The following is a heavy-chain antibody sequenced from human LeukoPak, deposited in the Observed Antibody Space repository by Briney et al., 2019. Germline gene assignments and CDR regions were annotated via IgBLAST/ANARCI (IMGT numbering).Heavy chain of an antibody. CDR3: ARHVDIGGLLDY. Sequence: GESLKISCTGSGYSVTSNWIDWVSQMPGKVLEWMGSIYPGDSERRYSPTFQGQVTFSVDKATNTAFLQWSSLKASDTAMYFCARHVDIGGLLDYCGQGTLVTVSS. CDR1: GYSVTSNW. D-gene: IGHD2-2*03. CDR2: IYPGDSER. V-gene: IGHV5-51*01. J-gene: IGHJ4*02.